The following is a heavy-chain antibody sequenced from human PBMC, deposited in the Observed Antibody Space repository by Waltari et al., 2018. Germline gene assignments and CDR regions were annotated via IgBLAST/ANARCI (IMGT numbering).Heavy chain of an antibody. D-gene: IGHD2-21*02. Sequence: QVQLQESGPGLVKPSETLSLTCTVSGYSISSGYYWGWIRQPPGKGLEWIGSIYHSGSTYYNPSLKSRVTISVDTSKNQFSLKLSSVTAADTAVYYCARVMVGTLAYWGQGTLVTVSS. V-gene: IGHV4-38-2*02. CDR2: IYHSGST. J-gene: IGHJ4*02. CDR3: ARVMVGTLAY. CDR1: GYSISSGYY.